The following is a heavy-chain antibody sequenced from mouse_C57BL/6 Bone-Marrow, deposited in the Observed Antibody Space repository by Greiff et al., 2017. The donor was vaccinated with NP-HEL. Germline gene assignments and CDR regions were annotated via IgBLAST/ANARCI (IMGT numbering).Heavy chain of an antibody. Sequence: VKVVESGPGLVQPSQRLSITCTVSGFSLTSYGVHWVRQSPGTGLEWLGVIWSGGSTDYNAAFISRLSISKDNSKSQVFFKMNSLQADDTAIYYCARAMGYGNYPAWFAYWGQGTLVTVSA. CDR3: ARAMGYGNYPAWFAY. CDR2: IWSGGST. J-gene: IGHJ3*01. CDR1: GFSLTSYG. D-gene: IGHD2-1*01. V-gene: IGHV2-2*01.